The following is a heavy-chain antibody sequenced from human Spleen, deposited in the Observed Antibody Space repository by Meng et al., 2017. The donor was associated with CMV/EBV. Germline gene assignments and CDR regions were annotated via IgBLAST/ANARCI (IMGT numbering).Heavy chain of an antibody. CDR2: INHSGST. CDR3: ARAAGSGWLFDY. Sequence: QVQLQQWGAGLLKPSETLSLPCAVYGGSFSGYYWSWIRQPPGKGLEWIGEINHSGSTNYNPSLKSRVTISVDTSKNQFSLKLSSVTAADTAVYYCARAAGSGWLFDYWGQGTLVTVSS. D-gene: IGHD6-19*01. J-gene: IGHJ4*02. CDR1: GGSFSGYY. V-gene: IGHV4-34*01.